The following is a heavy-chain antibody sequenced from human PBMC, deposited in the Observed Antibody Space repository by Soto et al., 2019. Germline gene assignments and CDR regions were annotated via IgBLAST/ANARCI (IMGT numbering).Heavy chain of an antibody. CDR1: GFTFSSYS. CDR3: AKDARVRSGLFDY. V-gene: IGHV3-48*01. J-gene: IGHJ4*02. CDR2: ISGPNSTM. Sequence: GESLRLSCAASGFTFSSYSMNWVRQAPGKGLEWVSYISGPNSTMYYADSVKGRFTISRDNSKNTLYLQMSSLTAEDTAVYYCAKDARVRSGLFDYWGQGTLVTVSS. D-gene: IGHD3-10*01.